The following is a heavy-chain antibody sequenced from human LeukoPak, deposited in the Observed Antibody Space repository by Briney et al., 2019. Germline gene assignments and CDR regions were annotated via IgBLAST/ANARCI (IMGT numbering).Heavy chain of an antibody. J-gene: IGHJ2*01. V-gene: IGHV3-23*01. D-gene: IGHD2-2*01. CDR3: AKSPRDCSSSSCSVVLYWYFDL. CDR2: ISGSGGST. Sequence: GGSLRLSCAASGFTFSSYAMSWVRQAPGKGLEWVSAISGSGGSTYYADSVKGRFTISRDNSKNTLYLQMNSLRAEDTAVYYCAKSPRDCSSSSCSVVLYWYFDLWGRGTLVTVSS. CDR1: GFTFSSYA.